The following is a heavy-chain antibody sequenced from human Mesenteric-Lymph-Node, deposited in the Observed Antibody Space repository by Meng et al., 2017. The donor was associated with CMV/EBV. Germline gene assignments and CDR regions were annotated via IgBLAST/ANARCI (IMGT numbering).Heavy chain of an antibody. CDR2: IYYSGST. D-gene: IGHD4/OR15-4a*01. CDR3: ARDLEGYGAIDY. V-gene: IGHV4-31*03. Sequence: CTVSGGSISSGGYYWSWIRQHPGKGLEWIGYIYYSGSTYYNPSLMSRLTISVDTSKNQFSLKLSSVTAADTAVYYCARDLEGYGAIDYWGQGALVTVSS. CDR1: GGSISSGGYY. J-gene: IGHJ4*02.